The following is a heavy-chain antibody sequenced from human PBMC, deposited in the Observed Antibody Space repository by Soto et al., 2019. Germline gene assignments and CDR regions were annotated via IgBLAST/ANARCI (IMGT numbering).Heavy chain of an antibody. Sequence: SETLSLTCTVSGVSIISYYWIWIRQSPGKGLEWIGYIHYSGSTKSNPSLKSRVTISVDTSRNQVSLKLSSVTAADSAVYFCARARYQLLHPYYYGMDVWGQGTTVTVSS. CDR2: IHYSGST. CDR1: GVSIISYY. V-gene: IGHV4-59*01. CDR3: ARARYQLLHPYYYGMDV. D-gene: IGHD2-2*01. J-gene: IGHJ6*02.